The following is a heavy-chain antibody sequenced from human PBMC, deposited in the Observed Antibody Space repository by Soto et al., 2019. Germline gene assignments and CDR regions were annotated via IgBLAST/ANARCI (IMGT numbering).Heavy chain of an antibody. CDR1: GCSLSHYY. CDR2: IYYAETT. V-gene: IGHV4-59*08. J-gene: IGHJ4*02. CDR3: ARLGGYYQALDS. Sequence: PLEILYLTCTVSGCSLSHYYWSWTRQYPENKLEWIGYIYYAETTAYNPSLKSRVTISLDTAKNQFSLKMDSVTASYTAVYYCARLGGYYQALDSWGQGTLVTVSS. D-gene: IGHD3-22*01.